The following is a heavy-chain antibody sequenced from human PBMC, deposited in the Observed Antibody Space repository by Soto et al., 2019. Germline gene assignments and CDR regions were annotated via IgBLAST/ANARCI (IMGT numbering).Heavy chain of an antibody. Sequence: SENLSLACTVSGGSISSSSYYWGWIRQPPGKGLEWIGSIYYSGSTYYNPSLKSRVTISVDTSKNQFSLKLSSVTAADTAVYYCARVIMDVWGQGTTVTVSS. CDR3: ARVIMDV. CDR2: IYYSGST. V-gene: IGHV4-39*01. CDR1: GGSISSSSYY. J-gene: IGHJ6*02.